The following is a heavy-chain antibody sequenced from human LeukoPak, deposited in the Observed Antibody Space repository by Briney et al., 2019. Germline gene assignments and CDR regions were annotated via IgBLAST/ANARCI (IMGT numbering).Heavy chain of an antibody. J-gene: IGHJ4*02. Sequence: GASVKVSCKASGYTFTGYYMHWVRQAPGQGLEWMGWINPNSGGTNYAQKFQGRVTTTRDTSISTAYMELSRLRSDDTAVYYCARAGYSYGYYFDYWGQGTLVTVSS. D-gene: IGHD5-18*01. V-gene: IGHV1-2*02. CDR3: ARAGYSYGYYFDY. CDR1: GYTFTGYY. CDR2: INPNSGGT.